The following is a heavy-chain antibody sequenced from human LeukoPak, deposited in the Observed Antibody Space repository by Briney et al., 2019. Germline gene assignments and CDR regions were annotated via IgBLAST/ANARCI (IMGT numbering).Heavy chain of an antibody. V-gene: IGHV4-39*07. CDR2: IYYSGST. CDR3: ARDSQAGGDY. Sequence: SETLSLTCTVSGGSISSSSYYWGWIRQPPGKGLEWIGSIYYSGSTYYNPSLKSRVTISVDTSKNQFSLKLSSVTAADTAVYYCARDSQAGGDYWGRGTLVTVSS. J-gene: IGHJ4*02. CDR1: GGSISSSSYY.